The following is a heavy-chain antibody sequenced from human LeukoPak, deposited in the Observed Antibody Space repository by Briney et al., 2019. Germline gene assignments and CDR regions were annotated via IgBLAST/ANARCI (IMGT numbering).Heavy chain of an antibody. CDR3: ARVGPLAAADAGGFDY. CDR2: INHSGST. CDR1: GGSFSGYY. Sequence: SETLSLTCAVYGGSFSGYYWSWIRQPPGKGLEWIGEINHSGSTNYNPSLKSRVTISVDTSKNQFSLKLSSVTAPDTAGYYCARVGPLAAADAGGFDYWDQGTLVTVS. V-gene: IGHV4-34*01. J-gene: IGHJ4*02. D-gene: IGHD6-13*01.